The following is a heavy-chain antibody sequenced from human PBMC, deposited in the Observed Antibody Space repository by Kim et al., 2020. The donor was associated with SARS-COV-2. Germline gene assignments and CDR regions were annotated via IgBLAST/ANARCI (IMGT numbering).Heavy chain of an antibody. V-gene: IGHV1-69*13. CDR2: IIPIFGTA. CDR3: ARVSQKAINRDGSGSYYFSEYYYYGMDV. Sequence: SVKVSCKASGGTFSSYAISWVRQAPGQGLEWMGGIIPIFGTANYAQKFQGRVTITADESTSTAYMELSSLRSEDTAVYYCARVSQKAINRDGSGSYYFSEYYYYGMDVWGQGTTVTVSS. CDR1: GGTFSSYA. D-gene: IGHD1-26*01. J-gene: IGHJ6*02.